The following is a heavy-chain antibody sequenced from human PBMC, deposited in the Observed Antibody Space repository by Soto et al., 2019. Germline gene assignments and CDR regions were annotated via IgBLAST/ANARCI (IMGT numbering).Heavy chain of an antibody. CDR2: ISYSGSS. CDR1: GGSISSSSYY. J-gene: IGHJ6*02. D-gene: IGHD3-10*01. V-gene: IGHV4-39*01. CDR3: ARLYSYGSGKYGVDL. Sequence: SSETLSLTCTVSGGSISSSSYYRSWIRRPPGKGLEWIGSISYSGSSVYNPSLNSRGTISVDKPKNQFSLRLSSVTAADTAVYYCARLYSYGSGKYGVDLWGQGTTVTVSS.